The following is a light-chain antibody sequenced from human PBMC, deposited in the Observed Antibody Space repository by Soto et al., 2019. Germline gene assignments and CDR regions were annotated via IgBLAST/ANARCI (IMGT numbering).Light chain of an antibody. V-gene: IGKV3-20*01. CDR1: QSVSTSY. Sequence: EIVLTQSPGTLSLSPGERATLSCRASQSVSTSYFAWYQQTPGQAPRLLIYASSSRATGIPDRFSGSGSGTDFTLTISRLEPEDFVVYYCQQYAISPETFDQGSKVEIK. J-gene: IGKJ1*01. CDR3: QQYAISPET. CDR2: ASS.